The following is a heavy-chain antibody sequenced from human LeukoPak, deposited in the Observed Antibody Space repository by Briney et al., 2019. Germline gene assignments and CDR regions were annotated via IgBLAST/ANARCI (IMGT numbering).Heavy chain of an antibody. D-gene: IGHD3-10*01. CDR2: ISSSSSTK. V-gene: IGHV3-48*01. CDR1: GFTFSSYS. CDR3: ARDPYGRGFGAFDV. Sequence: PGGSLRLSCAASGFTFSSYSMNWVRQAPGKGLEWVSYISSSSSTKYYADSVKGRFTISRDNAKNSLYLQMNSLTAEDTALYYCARDPYGRGFGAFDVWGLGTMVTVTS. J-gene: IGHJ3*01.